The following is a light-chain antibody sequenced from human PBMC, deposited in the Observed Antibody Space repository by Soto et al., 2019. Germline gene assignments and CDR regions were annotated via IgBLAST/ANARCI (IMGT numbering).Light chain of an antibody. CDR1: HSVSSN. J-gene: IGKJ1*01. V-gene: IGKV3-15*01. CDR2: GAS. Sequence: EIVMTQSPATLSVSPGERATLSCRASHSVSSNLAWYQQKPGQAPRLLIYGASTRATGIPARFSGSWSGTEFTLTISSLQSEDFAVYYCQQYNNWPPWTFGQGTKVEIK. CDR3: QQYNNWPPWT.